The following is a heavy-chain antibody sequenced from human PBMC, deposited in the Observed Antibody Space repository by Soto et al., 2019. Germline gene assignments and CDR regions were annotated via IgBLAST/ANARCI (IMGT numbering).Heavy chain of an antibody. J-gene: IGHJ4*02. CDR1: GYSFAGYW. Sequence: PGESLKISCKGSGYSFAGYWITGVLQKPGKGLEWMGRIDPSDSQTYYSPSFRGHVTISVTKSITTVFLQWSSLRASDTAMYYCARQIYDSDTGPNFQYYFDSWGQGTPVTVSS. D-gene: IGHD3-22*01. CDR3: ARQIYDSDTGPNFQYYFDS. V-gene: IGHV5-10-1*01. CDR2: IDPSDSQT.